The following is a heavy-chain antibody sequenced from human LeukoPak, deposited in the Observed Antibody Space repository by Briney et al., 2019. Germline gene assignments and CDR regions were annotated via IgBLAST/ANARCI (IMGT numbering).Heavy chain of an antibody. CDR3: ARDPSQYGSGSYLDY. J-gene: IGHJ4*02. Sequence: GGSLRLSCAASGFTFSSYDMHWVRQATGKGLGWVSAIGTAGDTYYPGSVKGRFTISRENAKNSLYLQMNSLRAEDTAVYHCARDPSQYGSGSYLDYWGQGTLVTVSS. D-gene: IGHD3-10*01. CDR1: GFTFSSYD. V-gene: IGHV3-13*01. CDR2: IGTAGDT.